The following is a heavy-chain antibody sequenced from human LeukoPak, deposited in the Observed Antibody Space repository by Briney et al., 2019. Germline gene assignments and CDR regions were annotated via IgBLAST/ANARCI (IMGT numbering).Heavy chain of an antibody. V-gene: IGHV4-39*01. J-gene: IGHJ4*02. D-gene: IGHD3-10*01. CDR3: ARTRYYYNSRSYGAPYYFDY. Sequence: PSETLSLTCSVSGGSISSCTYSWGWIRQPPGKGLEWIGSFSCSGSTYYNPSLKSRVTISVDTSKNQFSLKLSSVTAADTAVYYCARTRYYYNSRSYGAPYYFDYWGQGTLVTVSS. CDR2: FSCSGST. CDR1: GGSISSCTYS.